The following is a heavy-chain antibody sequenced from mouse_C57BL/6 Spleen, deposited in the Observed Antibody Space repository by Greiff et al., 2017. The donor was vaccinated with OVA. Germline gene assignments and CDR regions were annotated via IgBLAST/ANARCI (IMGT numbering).Heavy chain of an antibody. CDR1: GYTFTDYY. J-gene: IGHJ2*01. Sequence: VQLQQSGPELVKPGASVKISCKASGYTFTDYYMNWVKQSHGKSLEWIGDINPNNGGTSYNQKFKGKATLTVDKSSSTAYMELRSLTSEDSAVYYCARERPYYSYYFDYWGQGTTLTVSS. V-gene: IGHV1-26*01. CDR3: ARERPYYSYYFDY. CDR2: INPNNGGT. D-gene: IGHD2-12*01.